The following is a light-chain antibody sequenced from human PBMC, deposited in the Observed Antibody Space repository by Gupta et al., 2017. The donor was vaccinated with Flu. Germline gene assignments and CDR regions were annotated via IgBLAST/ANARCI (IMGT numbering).Light chain of an antibody. CDR1: QGLVYSDGNTC. CDR2: QVS. J-gene: IGKJ1*01. V-gene: IGKV2-30*01. Sequence: DVVMTQSHLSLPVTLGQPASISCRSSQGLVYSDGNTCLHWFQQRPGQSPRRLIYQVSYRDSGVPDRFSGSGSGTEFTLNISRVEAEDVGIYFCMQGAHWPWAFGQGTKVEIK. CDR3: MQGAHWPWA.